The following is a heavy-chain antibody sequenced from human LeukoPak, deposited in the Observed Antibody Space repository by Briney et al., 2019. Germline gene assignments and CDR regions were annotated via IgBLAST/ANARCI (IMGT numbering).Heavy chain of an antibody. CDR3: ARRGLVAGIYDLVYGFDI. Sequence: ASVKVSCKAAGYSFTTFHINWVRQAPGRGPEWMGWVNPDTGNTGFAQKFQGRVTITQNRSVTTVYMELSSLTSEDTAVYYCARRGLVAGIYDLVYGFDIWGQGTMVTVSS. CDR2: VNPDTGNT. CDR1: GYSFTTFH. V-gene: IGHV1-8*03. D-gene: IGHD3/OR15-3a*01. J-gene: IGHJ3*02.